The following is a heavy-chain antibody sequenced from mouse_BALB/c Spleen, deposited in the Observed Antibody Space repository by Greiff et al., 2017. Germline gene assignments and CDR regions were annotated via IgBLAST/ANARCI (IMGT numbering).Heavy chain of an antibody. CDR2: ISSGGST. J-gene: IGHJ4*01. D-gene: IGHD3-1*01. V-gene: IGHV5-6-5*01. CDR3: ARVSSGYAMDY. Sequence: EVKLVESGGGLVKPGGSLKLSCAASGFTFSSYAMSWVRQTPEKRLEWVASISSGGSTYYPDSVKGRFTISRDNARNILYLQMSSLRSEDTAMYYCARVSSGYAMDYWGQGTSVTVSS. CDR1: GFTFSSYA.